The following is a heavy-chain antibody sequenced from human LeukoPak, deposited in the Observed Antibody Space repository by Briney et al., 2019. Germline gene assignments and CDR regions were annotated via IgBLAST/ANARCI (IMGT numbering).Heavy chain of an antibody. D-gene: IGHD3-9*01. CDR1: GGSMRSSNLY. J-gene: IGHJ4*02. CDR2: INYSGST. Sequence: SETLSLTCTVSGGSMRSSNLYWGWIRQPPGKGLEWIGNINYSGSTYYNPSLNSRVTISVDTSKNRFSLKLTSVTAADTAVFYCARLPQRSDVLTSYANSFDYWGQGTLVTVSS. V-gene: IGHV4-39*01. CDR3: ARLPQRSDVLTSYANSFDY.